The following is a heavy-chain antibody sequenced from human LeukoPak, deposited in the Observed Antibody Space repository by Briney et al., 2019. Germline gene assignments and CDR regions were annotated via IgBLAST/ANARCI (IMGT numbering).Heavy chain of an antibody. CDR3: AKGFSTGYFDY. CDR1: GFAFSNYA. D-gene: IGHD3-10*01. CDR2: MSGSGGST. J-gene: IGHJ4*02. Sequence: GGSLRLSCAASGFAFSNYAMTWVRQAPGKGLEWVSTMSGSGGSTSYADSVKGRFTISRDNSKNTLYLQMNSLRAEDTAVYYCAKGFSTGYFDYWGQGTLVTVSS. V-gene: IGHV3-23*01.